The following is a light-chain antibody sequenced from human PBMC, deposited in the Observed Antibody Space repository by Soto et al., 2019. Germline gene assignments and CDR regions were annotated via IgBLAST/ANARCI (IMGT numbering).Light chain of an antibody. V-gene: IGKV3-20*01. Sequence: EIVMTQSPATLSVSPGERATLSCRASQSVSSSYLAWYQQKPGQAPRLLIYGASGRATGIPDRFSGSGSGTDFTLTISRLEPEDFAVYYCQQYGSSPFTFGPGTKVDIK. CDR3: QQYGSSPFT. CDR1: QSVSSSY. CDR2: GAS. J-gene: IGKJ3*01.